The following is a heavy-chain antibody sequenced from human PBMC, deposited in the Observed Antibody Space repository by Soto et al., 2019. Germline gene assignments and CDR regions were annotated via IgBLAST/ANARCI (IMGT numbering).Heavy chain of an antibody. CDR2: INHSGST. J-gene: IGHJ4*02. CDR1: GGSFNGYY. D-gene: IGHD6-19*01. V-gene: IGHV4-34*01. Sequence: QVQLQQWGAGLLKPAETLSLTGAVYGGSFNGYYWNWIRQPPGKGLEWIGEINHSGSTNYNPSLKSRVTISVDTSKNQFSLKLSSVTAADTAVYYCARDGYSSGWYGGGFGYWGQGTLVTVSS. CDR3: ARDGYSSGWYGGGFGY.